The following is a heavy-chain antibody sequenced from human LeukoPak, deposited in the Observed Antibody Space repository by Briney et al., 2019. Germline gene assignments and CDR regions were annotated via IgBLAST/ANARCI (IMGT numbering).Heavy chain of an antibody. CDR2: IYYSGCT. V-gene: IGHV4-61*01. CDR3: ARDLGVTIFHWFDP. J-gene: IGHJ5*02. Sequence: SETLSLTCTVHGGSISSNNYTSGWIRQPPGKGLERIGYIYYSGCTNYNPSLKSRVTISVDTSKNQFSLRLSSVTAEDTAVYYCARDLGVTIFHWFDPWGQGTLVTVSS. D-gene: IGHD3-3*01. CDR1: GGSISSNNYT.